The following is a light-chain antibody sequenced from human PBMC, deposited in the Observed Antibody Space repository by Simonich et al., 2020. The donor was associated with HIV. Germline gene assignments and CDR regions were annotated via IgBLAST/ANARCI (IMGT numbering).Light chain of an antibody. J-gene: IGKJ1*01. V-gene: IGKV3D-20*01. CDR2: DAS. CDR3: QQYNSYFRT. Sequence: EIVLTQSPGTLSLSPGERATLSCRASQSVSSSYLAWYQQKPGLAPRLLIYDASSRATGIPDRFSGSGSGTDFTLTISRLEPDDFASYYCQQYNSYFRTFGQGTKVEIK. CDR1: QSVSSSY.